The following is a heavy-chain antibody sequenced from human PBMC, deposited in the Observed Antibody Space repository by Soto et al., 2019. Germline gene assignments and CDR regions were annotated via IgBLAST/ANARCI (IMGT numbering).Heavy chain of an antibody. D-gene: IGHD4-17*01. V-gene: IGHV1-18*01. CDR2: ISPHNAKT. Sequence: QAQLVQSGPEVKEPGASVKVSCKASGYTFSSRGIYWVRQAPGQGLEWMGWISPHNAKTHYAQSLQGRVTLTTDTSTSTANRDLRRLRSDDTAVYYCVREAGDYDWYFDLWGRGTPVTVSS. J-gene: IGHJ2*01. CDR1: GYTFSSRG. CDR3: VREAGDYDWYFDL.